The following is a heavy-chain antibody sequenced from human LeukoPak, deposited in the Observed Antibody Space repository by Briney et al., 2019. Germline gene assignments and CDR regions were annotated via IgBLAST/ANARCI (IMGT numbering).Heavy chain of an antibody. V-gene: IGHV1-46*01. Sequence: ASVKVSCKASGYTFTSNYIHWVRQAPGQGLEWMGVIYPRDGSTSYAQKFQGRVTVTRDTSTSTVHMELSGLRSEDTAVYYCSRDQEGFDYWGQGTLVTVSS. J-gene: IGHJ4*02. CDR2: IYPRDGST. CDR1: GYTFTSNY. CDR3: SRDQEGFDY.